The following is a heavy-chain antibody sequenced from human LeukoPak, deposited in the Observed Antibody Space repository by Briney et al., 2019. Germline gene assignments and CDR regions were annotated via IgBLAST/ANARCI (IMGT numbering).Heavy chain of an antibody. D-gene: IGHD6-13*01. CDR1: GFTFSSYG. CDR2: ISYDGSNK. Sequence: GGSLRLSCAASGFTFSSYGMHWVRQAPGKGLEWVAVISYDGSNKYYADSVKGRFTISRDNSKNTLYLQMNSLRAEDTAVYYCAKGFSSSWYAGPIDYWGQGTLVTVSS. V-gene: IGHV3-30*18. J-gene: IGHJ4*02. CDR3: AKGFSSSWYAGPIDY.